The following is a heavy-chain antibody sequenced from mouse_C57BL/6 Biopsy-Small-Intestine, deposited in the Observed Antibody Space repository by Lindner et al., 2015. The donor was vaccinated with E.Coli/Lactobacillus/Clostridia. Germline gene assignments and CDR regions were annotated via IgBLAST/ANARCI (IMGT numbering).Heavy chain of an antibody. Sequence: VQLQESGTELVKPGASVKLSCKASGYTFASYWMHWVKQRPGQGLEWIGNINPSNGDTNYNEKFKSKATLTLDKSSSTAYMQLSSLTSEDSAVYYCARERLRRFDYWGQGTTLTVSS. V-gene: IGHV1-53*01. D-gene: IGHD2-2*01. CDR1: GYTFASYW. CDR3: ARERLRRFDY. CDR2: INPSNGDT. J-gene: IGHJ2*01.